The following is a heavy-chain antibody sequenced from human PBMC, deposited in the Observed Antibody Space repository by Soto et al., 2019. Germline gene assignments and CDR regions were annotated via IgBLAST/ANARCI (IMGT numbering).Heavy chain of an antibody. D-gene: IGHD3-3*01. Sequence: QVQLQQWGAGLLKPSETLSLTCAVYGGSFSGYYWSWIRLLPGKGLEWIGEITHSGSTNYNPSLKSRVTISVDTTKKQFSLKLSSVTAAATAVYYCARGAPRITIFGVPKGYYYGMDVWGQGTTVTVSS. CDR2: ITHSGST. CDR3: ARGAPRITIFGVPKGYYYGMDV. CDR1: GGSFSGYY. J-gene: IGHJ6*02. V-gene: IGHV4-34*01.